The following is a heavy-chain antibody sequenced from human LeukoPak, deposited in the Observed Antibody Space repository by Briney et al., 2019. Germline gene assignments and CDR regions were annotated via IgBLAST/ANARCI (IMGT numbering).Heavy chain of an antibody. J-gene: IGHJ4*02. CDR2: ISGSGGST. V-gene: IGHV3-23*01. CDR1: GFTFSSYA. CDR3: ATYGSGSYSRSFDY. Sequence: GGSLRLSCAASGFTFSSYAMSWVRQAPGKGLEWVSAISGSGGSTYYADSVKGRFTISRDNSKNTPYLQMNSLRAEDTAVYYCATYGSGSYSRSFDYWGQGTLVTVSS. D-gene: IGHD3-10*01.